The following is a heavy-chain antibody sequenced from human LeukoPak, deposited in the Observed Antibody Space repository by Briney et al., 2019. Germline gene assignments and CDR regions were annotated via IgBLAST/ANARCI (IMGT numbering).Heavy chain of an antibody. D-gene: IGHD3-3*01. Sequence: GGSLRLSCAASGFTFNGYWMSWVRQAPGKGLEWVANIKQDGSEKYYVDSVRGRVTISRDNAENSLFLQMSRLRVEDTAVYYCTRDFGRSSYYFDFWGQGTLVTVSS. CDR3: TRDFGRSSYYFDF. CDR2: IKQDGSEK. V-gene: IGHV3-7*01. J-gene: IGHJ4*02. CDR1: GFTFNGYW.